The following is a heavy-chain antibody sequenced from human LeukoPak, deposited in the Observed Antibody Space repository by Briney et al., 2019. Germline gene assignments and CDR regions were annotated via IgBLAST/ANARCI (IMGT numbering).Heavy chain of an antibody. D-gene: IGHD1-1*01. Sequence: ASVQVSCKASGYIFTGYWIHWVRQAPGQGLEWMGFINPNSGNPNYAQKFQGRVTMTRDTSINTAYMELNGLTGDDTAVYYCAREMRPATTTLVAYWGQGTLVTVSS. CDR3: AREMRPATTTLVAY. J-gene: IGHJ4*02. CDR1: GYIFTGYW. V-gene: IGHV1-2*02. CDR2: INPNSGNP.